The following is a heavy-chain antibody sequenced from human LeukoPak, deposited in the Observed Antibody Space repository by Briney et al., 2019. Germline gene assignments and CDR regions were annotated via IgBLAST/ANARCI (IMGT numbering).Heavy chain of an antibody. CDR1: GFTFTTYS. D-gene: IGHD3-10*02. CDR3: AELGITMIGGV. V-gene: IGHV3-21*01. J-gene: IGHJ6*04. CDR2: ISSGSSAI. Sequence: GGSLRLSCEASGFTFTTYSMTWVRQAPGKGLEWVSIISSGSSAIFSADALKGRFTIPRDNAKNSLYLQMNSLRAEDTAVYYCAELGITMIGGVWGKGTTVTISS.